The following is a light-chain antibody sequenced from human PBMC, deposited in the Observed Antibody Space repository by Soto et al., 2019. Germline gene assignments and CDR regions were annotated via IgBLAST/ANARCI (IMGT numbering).Light chain of an antibody. Sequence: DIQMTQSPPSLSACVGDRVRITCRASQSISTYVNWYQQKPGKAPNLLIYAASSLQSGVPSRFSGSGSGTDFTLTINSLQPEDFATYYCQQTYTTPLVTFGGGTKVDIE. V-gene: IGKV1-39*01. CDR2: AAS. J-gene: IGKJ4*01. CDR1: QSISTY. CDR3: QQTYTTPLVT.